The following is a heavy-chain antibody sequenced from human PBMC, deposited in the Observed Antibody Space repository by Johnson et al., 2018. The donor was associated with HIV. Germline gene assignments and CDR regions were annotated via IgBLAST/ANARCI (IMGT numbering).Heavy chain of an antibody. Sequence: VQLVESGGGLVQPGGSLRMSCVASGFTFSTYGMTWVRQAPGKGLVWVSGINSDGSDTRYADPVKGRLTISRDNAKSTLYLEMNSLRADDMAVYYCTREGPSERAGFDIWGQGTVVTVSS. J-gene: IGHJ3*02. CDR2: INSDGSDT. CDR1: GFTFSTYG. V-gene: IGHV3-74*01. CDR3: TREGPSERAGFDI.